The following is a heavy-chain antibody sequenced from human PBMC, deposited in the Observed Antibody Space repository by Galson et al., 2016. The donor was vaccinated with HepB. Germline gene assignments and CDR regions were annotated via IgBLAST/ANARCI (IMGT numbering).Heavy chain of an antibody. CDR1: GFTISGSY. Sequence: SLRLSCAASGFTISGSYMSWVRQAPGKGLESVAFIYSDGTAYYADSVKGRFTISRDNPKNRVYLQMNSLRAEDTAVYYCARDGDYGDYPIDLWGQGALVSVSS. V-gene: IGHV3-66*01. CDR2: IYSDGTA. CDR3: ARDGDYGDYPIDL. J-gene: IGHJ5*02. D-gene: IGHD4-17*01.